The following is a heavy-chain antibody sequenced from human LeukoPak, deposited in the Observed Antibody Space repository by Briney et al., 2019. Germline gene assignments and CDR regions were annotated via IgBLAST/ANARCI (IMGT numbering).Heavy chain of an antibody. D-gene: IGHD5-18*01. V-gene: IGHV4-34*01. CDR1: GFTFSSYG. CDR2: INHSGST. J-gene: IGHJ4*02. CDR3: ARGESGYSYGYVY. Sequence: GSLRLSCAASGFTFSSYGMGWVRQAPGKGLEWIGEINHSGSTNYNPSLKSRVTISVDTSKNQFSLKLSSVTAADTAVYYCARGESGYSYGYVYWGQGTLVTVSS.